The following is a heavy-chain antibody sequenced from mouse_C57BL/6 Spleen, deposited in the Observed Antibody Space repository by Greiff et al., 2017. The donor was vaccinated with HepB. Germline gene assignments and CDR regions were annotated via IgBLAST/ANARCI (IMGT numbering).Heavy chain of an antibody. CDR1: GYTFTSYW. J-gene: IGHJ3*01. CDR3: AREANYGYGNYAWFAY. V-gene: IGHV1-53*01. CDR2: INPSNGGT. D-gene: IGHD2-10*02. Sequence: QVQLQQPGTELVKPGASVKLSCKASGYTFTSYWMHWVKQRPGQGLEWIGNINPSNGGTNYNEKFKSKATLTVYKSSSTAYMQLSSLTSEDSAVYYCAREANYGYGNYAWFAYWGQGTLVTVSA.